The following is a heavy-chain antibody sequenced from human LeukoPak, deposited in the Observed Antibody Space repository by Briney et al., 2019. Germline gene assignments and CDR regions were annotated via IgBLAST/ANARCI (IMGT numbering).Heavy chain of an antibody. V-gene: IGHV1-69*04. CDR3: ASRDCGGDCPIDY. CDR2: IIPILGIA. Sequence: ASVKVSCKASGDTFSSYAISWVRQAPGQGLEWMGRIIPILGIANYAQKFQGRVTITADKSTSTAYMELSSLRSEDTAVYYCASRDCGGDCPIDYWGQGTLVTVSS. D-gene: IGHD2-21*02. CDR1: GDTFSSYA. J-gene: IGHJ4*02.